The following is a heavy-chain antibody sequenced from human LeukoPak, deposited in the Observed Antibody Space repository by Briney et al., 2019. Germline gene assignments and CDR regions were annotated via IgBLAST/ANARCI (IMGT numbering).Heavy chain of an antibody. CDR2: IYYSGRT. CDR3: ARESIFGVVRYIDV. D-gene: IGHD3-3*01. J-gene: IGHJ6*03. Sequence: SETLSLTCTVSGGTLSSGDYYWSWIRQPPGQGREWSGYIYYSGRTYYNPSLKSRVTISADTPKNQFSLKLSSETAADTGVYYCARESIFGVVRYIDVWGKGTTVTVSS. V-gene: IGHV4-30-4*08. CDR1: GGTLSSGDYY.